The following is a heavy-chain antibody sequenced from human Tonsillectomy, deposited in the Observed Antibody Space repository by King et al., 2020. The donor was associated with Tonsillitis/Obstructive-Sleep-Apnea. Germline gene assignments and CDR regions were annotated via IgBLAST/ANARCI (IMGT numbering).Heavy chain of an antibody. CDR3: ARAQYSSWDY. CDR2: IKQDGSEK. V-gene: IGHV3-7*03. Sequence: VQLVESGGGLVQPGGSLRLSCAASGFTFSNYWMSWVRQAPGKGLEGVANIKQDGSEKYYVDSVKGRYTIPRDNGKNSLYLQVNSLRAEDTAVYYCARAQYSSWDYWGQGTLLTVSS. CDR1: GFTFSNYW. D-gene: IGHD6-13*01. J-gene: IGHJ4*02.